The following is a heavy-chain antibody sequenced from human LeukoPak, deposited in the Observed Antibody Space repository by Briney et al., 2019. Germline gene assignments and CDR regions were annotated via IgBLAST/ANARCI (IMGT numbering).Heavy chain of an antibody. Sequence: GGSLRLSCAASGFTFSSYSRNWVRQAPGKGLEWVSFISSSSSTIYYADSVKGRFTISRDNAKNSLYLQMNSLRAEDTAVYYCARDQRGPSDYWGQGTLVTVSS. V-gene: IGHV3-48*01. CDR1: GFTFSSYS. CDR2: ISSSSSTI. J-gene: IGHJ4*02. CDR3: ARDQRGPSDY. D-gene: IGHD3-16*01.